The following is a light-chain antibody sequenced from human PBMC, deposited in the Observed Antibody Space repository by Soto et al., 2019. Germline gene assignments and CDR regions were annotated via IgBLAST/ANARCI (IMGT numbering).Light chain of an antibody. CDR1: SSDVGGYDY. CDR2: DVT. J-gene: IGLJ1*01. Sequence: QSALTQPASVSGSPGQSITISCTGASSDVGGYDYVSWYQQHPGKAPKLMIYDVTTRPSGVSNRFSGSKSGNTASLTISGLQAEDEAEYYCCSYTTSSTPYVFGTGTKLTVL. CDR3: CSYTTSSTPYV. V-gene: IGLV2-14*01.